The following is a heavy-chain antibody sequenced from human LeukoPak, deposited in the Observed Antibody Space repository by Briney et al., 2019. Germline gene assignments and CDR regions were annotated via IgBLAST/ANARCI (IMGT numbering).Heavy chain of an antibody. CDR2: IYTSGST. J-gene: IGHJ4*02. CDR3: ASVGYDSSGYSFDY. D-gene: IGHD3-22*01. CDR1: GGSISSYY. V-gene: IGHV4-4*07. Sequence: SETLSLTCTVSGGSISSYYWSWIRQPAGKGLEWIGRIYTSGSTNYNASLKSRVTMSVDTSKNQFSLKLSSVTAADTAVYYCASVGYDSSGYSFDYWGQGTLVTVSS.